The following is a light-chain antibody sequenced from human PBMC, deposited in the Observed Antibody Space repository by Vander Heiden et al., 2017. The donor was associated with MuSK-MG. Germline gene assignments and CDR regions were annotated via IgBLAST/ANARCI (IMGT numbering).Light chain of an antibody. CDR1: SSDVGGYNY. CDR2: EVS. Sequence: QSALTQPASVSGSPGQSITISCTGTSSDVGGYNYVSWYQQHPGKAPKRRMYEVSNRPSGVSNRFSGSKSGNTDSLTISGLQAEDEADDYCSSYTSSSTRVFGGGTKLTVL. CDR3: SSYTSSSTRV. V-gene: IGLV2-14*01. J-gene: IGLJ2*01.